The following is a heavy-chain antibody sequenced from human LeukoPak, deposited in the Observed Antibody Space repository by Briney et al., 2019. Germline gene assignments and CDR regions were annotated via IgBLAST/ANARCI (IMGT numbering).Heavy chain of an antibody. CDR2: IYYSGST. D-gene: IGHD6-13*01. CDR3: ARDKEQLAYFDY. Sequence: SETLSLTCTVSGGSISSSSYYWGWLRQPPGKGLEWIGSIYYSGSTYYNPSLKSRVTISVDTSKNQFSLKLSSVTAADTAVYYCARDKEQLAYFDYWGQGTLVTVSS. V-gene: IGHV4-39*07. J-gene: IGHJ4*02. CDR1: GGSISSSSYY.